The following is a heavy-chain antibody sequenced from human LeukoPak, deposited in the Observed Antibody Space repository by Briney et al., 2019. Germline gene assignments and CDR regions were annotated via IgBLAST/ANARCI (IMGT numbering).Heavy chain of an antibody. V-gene: IGHV1-24*01. CDR2: FDPEDGET. D-gene: IGHD1-26*01. J-gene: IGHJ4*02. Sequence: ASVKVSCKVSGYTLSEFSMHWVRQAPGKGLEWMGGFDPEDGETVYAQKFQGRVTMTEDTSTDTAYMDLSSLTSEDTAVYYCATXNVGATMGFSFDYWGQGTLVTVSS. CDR1: GYTLSEFS. CDR3: ATXNVGATMGFSFDY.